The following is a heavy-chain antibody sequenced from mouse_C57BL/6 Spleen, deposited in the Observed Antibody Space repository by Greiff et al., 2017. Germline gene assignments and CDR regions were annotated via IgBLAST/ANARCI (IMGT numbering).Heavy chain of an antibody. CDR2: FYPGSGSI. CDR1: GYTFTSYW. Sequence: QVQLQQPGAELVKPGASVKMSCKASGYTFTSYWITWVKQRSGQGLEWIGWFYPGSGSIKYNEKFKDKATLTAAKSSSTVYMELSRLTSEDSAVYFCARHEDDYSNPYAMDYWGQGTSVTVSS. V-gene: IGHV1-62-2*01. J-gene: IGHJ4*01. CDR3: ARHEDDYSNPYAMDY. D-gene: IGHD2-5*01.